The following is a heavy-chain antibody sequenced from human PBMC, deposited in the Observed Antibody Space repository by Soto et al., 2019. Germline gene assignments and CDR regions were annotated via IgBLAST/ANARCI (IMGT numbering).Heavy chain of an antibody. CDR2: ISGSGGSA. V-gene: IGHV3-23*01. CDR1: GFTFSSYA. D-gene: IGHD3-10*01. Sequence: EVQLLESGGGLVQPGGSLRLSCAASGFTFSSYAMNWVRQAPGKGLEWVSAISGSGGSAYYADSVKGRFTISRDNSKNTLYLKMNNLRAEDTAVYFCAKASGWFGEFDYWGQGTLVTVSS. J-gene: IGHJ4*02. CDR3: AKASGWFGEFDY.